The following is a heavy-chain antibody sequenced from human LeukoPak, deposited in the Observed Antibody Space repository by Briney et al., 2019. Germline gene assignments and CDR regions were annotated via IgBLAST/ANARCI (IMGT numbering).Heavy chain of an antibody. CDR1: GGTFSSYA. CDR3: ARDPRIVVVPAAREELLGLAWFDP. CDR2: ISAYNGNT. V-gene: IGHV1-18*01. Sequence: ASVKVSCKASGGTFSSYAISWVRQAPGQGLEWMGWISAYNGNTNYAQKLQGRVTMTTDTSTSTAYMELRSLRSDDTAVYYCARDPRIVVVPAAREELLGLAWFDPWGQGTLVTVSS. D-gene: IGHD2-2*01. J-gene: IGHJ5*02.